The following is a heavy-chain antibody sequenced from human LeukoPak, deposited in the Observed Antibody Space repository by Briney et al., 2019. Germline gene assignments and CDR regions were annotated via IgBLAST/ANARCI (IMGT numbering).Heavy chain of an antibody. CDR2: ISSSSSYI. Sequence: GGSLRLSCAASGFTFSSYSMNWVRQAPGKGLVWVSSISSSSSYIYYADSVKGRFTISRDNAKNSLYLQMNSLRAEDTAVYYCARGWYSSSWYADPWGQGTLVTVSS. J-gene: IGHJ5*02. CDR3: ARGWYSSSWYADP. V-gene: IGHV3-21*04. D-gene: IGHD6-13*01. CDR1: GFTFSSYS.